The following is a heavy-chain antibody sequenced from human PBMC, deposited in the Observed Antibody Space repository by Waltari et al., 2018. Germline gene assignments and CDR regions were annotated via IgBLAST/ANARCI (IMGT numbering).Heavy chain of an antibody. D-gene: IGHD1-7*01. Sequence: QLQLQESGPGLVKPSETLSLPCTVSGGSISSSSYYWGWSRPPPGKGLEWFGSIYYSGSTYYTPSLKSRVTISVDTSKNQFSLKLSSVTAADTAVYYCARPGLELTYSYWYFDLWGRGTLVTVSS. CDR3: ARPGLELTYSYWYFDL. CDR1: GGSISSSSYY. J-gene: IGHJ2*01. CDR2: IYYSGST. V-gene: IGHV4-39*01.